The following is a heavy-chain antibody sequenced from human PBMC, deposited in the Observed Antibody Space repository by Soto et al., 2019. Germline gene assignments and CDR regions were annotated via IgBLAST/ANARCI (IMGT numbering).Heavy chain of an antibody. CDR2: INPNSGGT. V-gene: IGHV1-2*02. Sequence: ASVKVSCKASGYTFTGYYMHWVRQAPGQGLEWMGWINPNSGGTNYAQKFQGRVTMTTDTSTSTAYMELRSLRSDDTAVYYCARDDCSGGSCYSHWGQGTLVTVSS. CDR1: GYTFTGYY. J-gene: IGHJ4*02. D-gene: IGHD2-15*01. CDR3: ARDDCSGGSCYSH.